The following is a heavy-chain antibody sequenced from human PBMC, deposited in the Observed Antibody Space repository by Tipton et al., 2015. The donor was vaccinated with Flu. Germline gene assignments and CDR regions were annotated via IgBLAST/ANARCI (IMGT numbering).Heavy chain of an antibody. J-gene: IGHJ4*02. Sequence: QLVQSGAGVKKPGASVKVSCKASSYTFTNYGISWVRQAPGQGLEWMGRISGYNGNTNYAQNLQGRVTMTTDTSTSTAYMELTSLRSDDTGVYYCAMKGSGHCSGGSCYSALDDWGQGTLVTVSS. CDR2: ISGYNGNT. D-gene: IGHD2-15*01. CDR1: SYTFTNYG. V-gene: IGHV1-18*04. CDR3: AMKGSGHCSGGSCYSALDD.